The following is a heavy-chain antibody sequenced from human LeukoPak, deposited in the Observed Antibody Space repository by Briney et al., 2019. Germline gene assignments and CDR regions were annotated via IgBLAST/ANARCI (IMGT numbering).Heavy chain of an antibody. CDR1: GYTFTGYY. D-gene: IGHD5-12*01. Sequence: ASVKVSCKASGYTFTGYYMHWVRQAPGQGLEWMGWINPNSGGTNYAQKFQGRVTLTRNTSISTAYMELSSLRSDDTAVYYCASRSPYSGYDLYDYWGQGTLVTVS. CDR2: INPNSGGT. V-gene: IGHV1-2*02. J-gene: IGHJ4*02. CDR3: ASRSPYSGYDLYDY.